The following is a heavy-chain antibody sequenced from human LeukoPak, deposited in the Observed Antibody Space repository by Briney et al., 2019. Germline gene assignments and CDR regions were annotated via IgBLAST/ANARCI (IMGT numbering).Heavy chain of an antibody. V-gene: IGHV4-30-4*08. CDR2: IYYSGST. CDR1: GGSMSSGDYY. CDR3: ASITIFGVVIGY. D-gene: IGHD3-3*01. Sequence: PSQTLSLTCTVSGGSMSSGDYYWSWIRQPPGKDLEWIGYIYYSGSTYYNPSLKSRVTISVDTSKNPFSLKLTSVTAADTAVYYCASITIFGVVIGYWGQGTLVTVSS. J-gene: IGHJ4*02.